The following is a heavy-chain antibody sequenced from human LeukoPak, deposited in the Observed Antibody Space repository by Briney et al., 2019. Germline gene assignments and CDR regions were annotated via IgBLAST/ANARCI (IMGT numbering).Heavy chain of an antibody. Sequence: GGSLRLSCAASGFTFSSYSMNWVRQAPGKGLEWVSSISSSSSYIYYADSVKGRFTISRDNAKNSLYLQMNSLRAEDTAVYYCARATVFWSGYCFDYWGQGTLVTVSS. J-gene: IGHJ4*02. CDR2: ISSSSSYI. CDR1: GFTFSSYS. V-gene: IGHV3-21*01. CDR3: ARATVFWSGYCFDY. D-gene: IGHD3-3*01.